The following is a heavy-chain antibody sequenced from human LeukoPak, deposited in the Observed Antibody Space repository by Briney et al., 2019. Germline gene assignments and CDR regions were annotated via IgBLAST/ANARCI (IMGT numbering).Heavy chain of an antibody. CDR1: GFTFSNYW. CDR2: INNDGSST. J-gene: IGHJ4*02. D-gene: IGHD2-15*01. Sequence: GGSLRLSCAASGFTFSNYWMHWVRQAPGKGLVWFSHINNDGSSTSYADSVKGRFTISRDNAKNTLYLQMNSLRTEDTAVYYCACYGIAPPYWGQGTLVTVSS. CDR3: ACYGIAPPY. V-gene: IGHV3-74*01.